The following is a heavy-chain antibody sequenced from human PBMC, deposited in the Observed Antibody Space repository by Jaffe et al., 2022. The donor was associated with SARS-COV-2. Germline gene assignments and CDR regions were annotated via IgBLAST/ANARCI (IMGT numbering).Heavy chain of an antibody. J-gene: IGHJ5*02. CDR1: GGSISSSSYY. Sequence: QLQLQESGPGLVKPSETLSLTCTVSGGSISSSSYYWGWIRQPPGKGLEWIGSIYYSGSTYYNPSLKSRVTISVDTSKNQFSLKLSSVTAADTAVYYCARHRRIAAGRGGGGNNWFDPWGQGTLVTVSS. V-gene: IGHV4-39*01. CDR2: IYYSGST. D-gene: IGHD6-13*01. CDR3: ARHRRIAAGRGGGGNNWFDP.